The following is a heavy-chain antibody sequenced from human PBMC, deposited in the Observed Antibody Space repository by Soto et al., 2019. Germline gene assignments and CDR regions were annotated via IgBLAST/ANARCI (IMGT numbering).Heavy chain of an antibody. J-gene: IGHJ5*02. CDR3: ARDHQELILYNWFDP. D-gene: IGHD1-7*01. Sequence: QVQLVQSGAEVKKPGASVKVSCKASGYTFAGYYMHWVRQAPGQGLEWRGWINTNSGDTQYAQKFEGRFTMTSDTSISTAYMELRSLRVDDTAVYYCARDHQELILYNWFDPWGQGTRVTVSS. V-gene: IGHV1-2*02. CDR2: INTNSGDT. CDR1: GYTFAGYY.